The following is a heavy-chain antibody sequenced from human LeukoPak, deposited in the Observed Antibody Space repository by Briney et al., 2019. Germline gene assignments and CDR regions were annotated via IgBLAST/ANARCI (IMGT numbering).Heavy chain of an antibody. CDR3: ARVGNDYVWGSYRYLDY. J-gene: IGHJ4*02. CDR2: ISTSSSYI. D-gene: IGHD3-16*02. V-gene: IGHV3-21*01. Sequence: PGGSLRLSCTASGFTFSSYSMNWVRQAPGKGLEWVSSISTSSSYIYYADSVKGRFTISRDNARNSLYLQMNSLRAEDTAVYYCARVGNDYVWGSYRYLDYWGQGTLVTVSS. CDR1: GFTFSSYS.